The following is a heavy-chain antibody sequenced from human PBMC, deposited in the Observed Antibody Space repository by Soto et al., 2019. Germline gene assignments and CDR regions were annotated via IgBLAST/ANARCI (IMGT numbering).Heavy chain of an antibody. CDR3: ARRWGRTFDY. CDR2: IYYSGST. D-gene: IGHD7-27*01. J-gene: IGHJ4*02. CDR1: GGSISSGDYY. V-gene: IGHV4-61*08. Sequence: KLRETLSLTCTVSGGSISSGDYYWSWIRQPPGKGLEWIGYIYYSGSTNYNPSLKSRVTISVDTSKNQFSLKLSSVTAADTAVYYCARRWGRTFDYWGQGTLVTVSS.